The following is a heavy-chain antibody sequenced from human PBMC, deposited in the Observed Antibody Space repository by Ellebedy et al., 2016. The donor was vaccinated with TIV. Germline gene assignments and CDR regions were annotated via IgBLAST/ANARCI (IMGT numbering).Heavy chain of an antibody. V-gene: IGHV4-59*01. J-gene: IGHJ4*02. CDR2: IYYSGST. CDR1: GGSISSYY. CDR3: ARSSGWDRFDY. D-gene: IGHD6-19*01. Sequence: MPSETLSLTCTVSGGSISSYYWSWLRQPPGKGLEWMGYIYYSGSTNYNPSLKSRVTIAVDTSKKQISLKLSSVTAADTAVYYCARSSGWDRFDYWGQGTLVTVSS.